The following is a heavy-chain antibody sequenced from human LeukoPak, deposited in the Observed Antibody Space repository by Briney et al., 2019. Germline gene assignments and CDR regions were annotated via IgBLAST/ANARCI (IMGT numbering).Heavy chain of an antibody. J-gene: IGHJ4*02. CDR2: MNPNSGNT. Sequence: ASVKVSCKASGYTFTSYDINWVRQATGQGLEWMGWMNPNSGNTGYAQKFQGRVTMTRNTSISTAYMELSSLRSEDTAVYYCARARYCTNGVCSPLDYWGQGTLVTVSS. V-gene: IGHV1-8*02. D-gene: IGHD2-8*01. CDR1: GYTFTSYD. CDR3: ARARYCTNGVCSPLDY.